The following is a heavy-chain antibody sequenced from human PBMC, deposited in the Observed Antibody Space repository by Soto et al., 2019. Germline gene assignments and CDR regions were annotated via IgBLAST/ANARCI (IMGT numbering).Heavy chain of an antibody. J-gene: IGHJ5*02. V-gene: IGHV3-9*01. CDR1: GFTFYDYA. D-gene: IGHD6-13*01. Sequence: GGSLRLSCAASGFTFYDYAMHWVRQGPGKGLEWVSGISWNSGSIGYADSVKGRFTISRDNAKNSLYLQMNSLRAEDTALYYCAKGGHSSSWYRDWFDPWGQGTLVTVSS. CDR2: ISWNSGSI. CDR3: AKGGHSSSWYRDWFDP.